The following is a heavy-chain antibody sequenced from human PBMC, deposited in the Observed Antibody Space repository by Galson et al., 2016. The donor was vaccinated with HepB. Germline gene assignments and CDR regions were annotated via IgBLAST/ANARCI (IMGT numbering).Heavy chain of an antibody. CDR1: GGSISSYH. CDR3: ARGGTKEWLVDY. CDR2: VHYSGST. V-gene: IGHV4-59*01. J-gene: IGHJ4*02. D-gene: IGHD6-19*01. Sequence: ETLSLTCAVSGGSISSYHWSWIRQPAGKELEWVGYVHYSGSTNYNPSLKSRVAMSVDTSKNQLSLSLNSVTPADTAVYYCARGGTKEWLVDYWGQGNTVSVSS.